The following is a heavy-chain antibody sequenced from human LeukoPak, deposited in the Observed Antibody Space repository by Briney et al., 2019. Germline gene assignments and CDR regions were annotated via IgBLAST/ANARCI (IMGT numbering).Heavy chain of an antibody. CDR3: ATSSAAPGNF. Sequence: GSLRLSCAASGFTFSKNWMSWVRQAPGKGLEWVANINQNGGAKYYLDSVKGRFAISRDNTENSLSLQMNSLRAEDTAMYYCATSSAAPGNFWGQGTLVTVSS. CDR1: GFTFSKNW. D-gene: IGHD6-13*01. CDR2: INQNGGAK. V-gene: IGHV3-7*03. J-gene: IGHJ4*02.